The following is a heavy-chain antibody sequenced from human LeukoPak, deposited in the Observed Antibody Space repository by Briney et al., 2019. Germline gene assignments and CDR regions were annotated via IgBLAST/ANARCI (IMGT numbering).Heavy chain of an antibody. CDR2: IIPIFGTA. CDR3: ARAYCGGDCYPFFDY. Sequence: SVKVSCKASGGTFSSYAISWVRQAPGQGLQWMGRIIPIFGTANYAQKFQGRVTITTDESTSTAYMELSSLRSEDTAVYYCARAYCGGDCYPFFDYWGQGTLVTVSS. J-gene: IGHJ4*02. D-gene: IGHD2-21*02. CDR1: GGTFSSYA. V-gene: IGHV1-69*05.